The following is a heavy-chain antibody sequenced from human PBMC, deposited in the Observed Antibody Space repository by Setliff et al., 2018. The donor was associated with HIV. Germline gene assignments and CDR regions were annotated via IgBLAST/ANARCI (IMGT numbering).Heavy chain of an antibody. CDR2: VSGRGDSI. V-gene: IGHV3-48*03. CDR1: GFTFRNYN. CDR3: ARDFRDYVGKFDY. Sequence: GGSLRLSCAASGFTFRNYNFNWVRQAPGKGLEWVSYVSGRGDSIYYAASVKGRFTISRDNAKNSLYLQMNSLIAEDTAVYYCARDFRDYVGKFDYWGQGTLVTVSS. J-gene: IGHJ4*02. D-gene: IGHD1-26*01.